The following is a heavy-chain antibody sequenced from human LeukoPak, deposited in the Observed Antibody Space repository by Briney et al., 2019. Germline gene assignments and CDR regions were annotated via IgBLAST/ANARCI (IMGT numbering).Heavy chain of an antibody. CDR1: GFTFSTYW. V-gene: IGHV3-7*01. J-gene: IGHJ4*02. Sequence: GGSLRLSCAASGFTFSTYWMNWVRQAPGKGLEWVANIKQDGSEKYFVDSVKGRFTISRDNAKNSLYLQMNSLRAEDTAVYYCAWGNSGSKGFDYWGQGTLVTVSS. CDR3: AWGNSGSKGFDY. CDR2: IKQDGSEK. D-gene: IGHD7-27*01.